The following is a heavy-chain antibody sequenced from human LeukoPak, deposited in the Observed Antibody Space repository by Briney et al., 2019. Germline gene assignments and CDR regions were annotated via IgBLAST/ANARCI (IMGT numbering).Heavy chain of an antibody. D-gene: IGHD6-13*01. V-gene: IGHV1-69*02. J-gene: IGHJ4*02. Sequence: SVKVSCKASGGTFSSCTISWVRQAPGQGLEWMGRIIPILGIANYAQKFQGRVTITADKSTSTAYMELSSLRSEDTAVYYCARAQQQLDGPFDYWGQGTLVTVSS. CDR2: IIPILGIA. CDR3: ARAQQQLDGPFDY. CDR1: GGTFSSCT.